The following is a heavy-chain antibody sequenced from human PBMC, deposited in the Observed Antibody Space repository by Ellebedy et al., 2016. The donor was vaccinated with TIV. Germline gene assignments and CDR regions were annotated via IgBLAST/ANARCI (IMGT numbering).Heavy chain of an antibody. CDR1: GFTFSRYD. CDR2: IGTGGDV. V-gene: IGHV3-13*01. D-gene: IGHD1-1*01. CDR3: TRMMGYLDV. J-gene: IGHJ6*02. Sequence: GESLKISXAASGFTFSRYDMHWVRQVPGKGPEWVSAIGTGGDVHYAVSVQGRFTISRDNSKGELYLQMNALRVEDTAVYYCTRMMGYLDVWGQGTTVSVSS.